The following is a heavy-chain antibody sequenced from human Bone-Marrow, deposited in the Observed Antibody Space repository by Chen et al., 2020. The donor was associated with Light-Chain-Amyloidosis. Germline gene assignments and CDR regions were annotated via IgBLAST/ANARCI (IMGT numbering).Heavy chain of an antibody. CDR3: ARGGSYYYFDY. D-gene: IGHD1-26*01. Sequence: EVQLVESGGGLVKPGGSLRLSCVASGFTFSSYTMNWVRQTPGRGLEWVPSISRSIIHIHYADSMRGRFNISRDNAKNLLYLQMNNLRAEDTAVYYCARGGSYYYFDYWGQGILVTVSS. CDR1: GFTFSSYT. J-gene: IGHJ4*02. V-gene: IGHV3-21*01. CDR2: ISRSIIHI.